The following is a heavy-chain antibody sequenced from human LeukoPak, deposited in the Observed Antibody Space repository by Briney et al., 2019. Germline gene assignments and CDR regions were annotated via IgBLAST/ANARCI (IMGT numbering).Heavy chain of an antibody. CDR1: GYTFTSYD. J-gene: IGHJ5*02. V-gene: IGHV1-8*03. Sequence: ASVKVSCKASGYTFTSYDINWVRQATGQGLEWMGWMNPNSGNTGYAQKFQGRVTITRNTSISTAYMELSSLRSDDTAVYYCARDLSGIPNWFDPWGQGTLVTVSS. CDR3: ARDLSGIPNWFDP. D-gene: IGHD1-14*01. CDR2: MNPNSGNT.